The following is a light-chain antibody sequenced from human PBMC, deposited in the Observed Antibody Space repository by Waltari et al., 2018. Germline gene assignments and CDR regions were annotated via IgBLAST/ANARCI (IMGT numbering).Light chain of an antibody. J-gene: IGLJ3*02. Sequence: QSVLTQPPSTSGTPGQTVTISCSGSTSNIGTNTVTMFQLLPGTAPNTVIFVNYHRPSGVPDRFSASKSGTSASLVISGLQSEDEADYFCATWDDSLSGRVFGGGTKVTVL. CDR1: TSNIGTNT. V-gene: IGLV1-44*01. CDR2: VNY. CDR3: ATWDDSLSGRV.